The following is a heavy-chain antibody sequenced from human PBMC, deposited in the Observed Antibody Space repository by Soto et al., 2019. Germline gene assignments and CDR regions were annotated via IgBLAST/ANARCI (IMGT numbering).Heavy chain of an antibody. CDR3: AMARGYSYGGPFDY. Sequence: EVQLVESGGGLVKPGGSLRLSCAASGFTFSSYSMNWVRQAPGKGLEWVSSISSSSSYIYYADSVKGRFTISRDNAKNSLYLQMNSLRAEDTAVYYCAMARGYSYGGPFDYWGQGTLVTVSS. D-gene: IGHD5-18*01. CDR2: ISSSSSYI. V-gene: IGHV3-21*01. J-gene: IGHJ4*02. CDR1: GFTFSSYS.